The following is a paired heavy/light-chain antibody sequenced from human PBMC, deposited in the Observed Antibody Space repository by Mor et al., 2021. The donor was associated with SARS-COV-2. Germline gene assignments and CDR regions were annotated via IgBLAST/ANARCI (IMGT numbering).Light chain of an antibody. Sequence: QSALTQPASVSGSPGQSITISCTGTSTDVGGYDYVSWFQQHPGKAPKLIIYEVNNRPSGVSNRFSGSKSGNTASLTISGLQPEDEAGYFCSSYTSSRTLVFGGGTKLTVL. CDR3: SSYTSSRTLV. J-gene: IGLJ2*01. CDR2: EVN. CDR1: STDVGGYDY. V-gene: IGLV2-14*01.
Heavy chain of an antibody. J-gene: IGHJ4*02. Sequence: QVLLVESGGGVVQPGRSLRLSCAASGFIFRAYGMHWVRQAPGKGLEWVAAILYDGINEYYADSVKGRFTISRDNSKNTLYLQMDSLRADDTAVYYCAKEKWEQQLDRYYFDYWGQGTLVTVSS. D-gene: IGHD6-13*01. CDR3: AKEKWEQQLDRYYFDY. CDR2: ILYDGINE. CDR1: GFIFRAYG. V-gene: IGHV3-30*18.